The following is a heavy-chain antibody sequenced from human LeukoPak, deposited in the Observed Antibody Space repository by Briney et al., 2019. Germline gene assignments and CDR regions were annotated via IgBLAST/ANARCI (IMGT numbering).Heavy chain of an antibody. J-gene: IGHJ4*02. D-gene: IGHD6-19*01. CDR3: ATKQWLAPPPDS. Sequence: PVGSLRLSCAASGFTFSKYWRLWVRQAPGKGLESGSRINTDGTVTTYADSVKGRFTVSRDNADNTMFLQMTSVRDEDTAVYYCATKQWLAPPPDSWGQGTPVTVSS. CDR1: GFTFSKYW. CDR2: INTDGTVT. V-gene: IGHV3-74*01.